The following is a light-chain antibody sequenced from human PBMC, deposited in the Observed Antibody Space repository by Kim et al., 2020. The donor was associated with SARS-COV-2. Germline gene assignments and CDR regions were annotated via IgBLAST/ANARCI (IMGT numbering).Light chain of an antibody. V-gene: IGLV1-44*01. J-gene: IGLJ1*01. CDR2: NNN. Sequence: QSVLTQPPSASGTPGQRVTISCSGSSSNIGSNTINWYQQFPGTAPKLLIYNNNQRPSGVPDRCSGSKSGTSASLAISGLQSEDEADYYCATWDDSLDTYVFGTGTKVTVL. CDR1: SSNIGSNT. CDR3: ATWDDSLDTYV.